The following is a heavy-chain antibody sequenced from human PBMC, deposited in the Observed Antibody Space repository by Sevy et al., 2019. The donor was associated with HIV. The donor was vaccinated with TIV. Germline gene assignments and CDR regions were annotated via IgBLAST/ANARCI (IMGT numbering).Heavy chain of an antibody. Sequence: SETLSLTCTVSGGSINSDHWNWIRQPPGKGLEWMGYVYYTGGTNYNPSLKNRVTISLDRTKNQFSLKLTSVTAADTAVYYCARRNDFDIWGQGTMVTVSS. J-gene: IGHJ3*02. CDR1: GGSINSDH. V-gene: IGHV4-59*08. CDR2: VYYTGGT. CDR3: ARRNDFDI.